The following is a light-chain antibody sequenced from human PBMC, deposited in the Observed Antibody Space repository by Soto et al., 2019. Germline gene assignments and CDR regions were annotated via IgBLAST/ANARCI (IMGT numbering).Light chain of an antibody. CDR3: QQYESSSWP. J-gene: IGKJ1*01. V-gene: IGKV3-20*01. Sequence: EMVLTQSPGTLSLSPGERATLSCRASQSVSSSHLGWYQQKPGQAPRLLIYDTSSRATGIPERFSGSGSGTDFTLTISRLEPEDFAVYSCQQYESSSWPFGQGSKVEMK. CDR2: DTS. CDR1: QSVSSSH.